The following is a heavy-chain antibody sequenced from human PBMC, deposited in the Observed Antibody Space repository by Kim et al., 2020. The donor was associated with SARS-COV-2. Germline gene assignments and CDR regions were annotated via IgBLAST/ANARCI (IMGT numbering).Heavy chain of an antibody. D-gene: IGHD6-19*01. J-gene: IGHJ4*02. CDR3: ARDHFTSSGLDH. Sequence: NADSMKGRFTIPRDNSENTLFLQMTDLRPDDTAVYYCARDHFTSSGLDHWGQGTLVTVSS. V-gene: IGHV3-30*01.